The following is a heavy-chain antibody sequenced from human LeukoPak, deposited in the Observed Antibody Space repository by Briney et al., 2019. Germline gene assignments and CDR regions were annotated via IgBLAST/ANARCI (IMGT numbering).Heavy chain of an antibody. Sequence: LPGGSLRLSCAASGFTFSSYAMSWVRQAPGKGLEWVSAISGSGGSTYYADSVKGRFTISRDNSKNTLYLQMNSLRAEDTAVYYCAKELCSGGSCYLRSGRFDYWGQGTLVTVSS. D-gene: IGHD2-15*01. CDR2: ISGSGGST. CDR1: GFTFSSYA. CDR3: AKELCSGGSCYLRSGRFDY. J-gene: IGHJ4*02. V-gene: IGHV3-23*01.